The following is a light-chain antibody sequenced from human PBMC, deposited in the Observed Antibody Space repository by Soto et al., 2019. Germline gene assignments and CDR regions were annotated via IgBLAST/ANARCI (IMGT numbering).Light chain of an antibody. CDR3: QQSYSIPLLT. V-gene: IGKV1-39*01. J-gene: IGKJ4*01. CDR1: QSISSY. CDR2: AAS. Sequence: DIQMTQSPSSLSASVGDRVTITCRANQSISSYLNWYQQKPGKALKLPFYAASSLQSGVPSRFSGSGSGTEFNLTISSLQPEDFATYYGQQSYSIPLLTFGGGTKVEIK.